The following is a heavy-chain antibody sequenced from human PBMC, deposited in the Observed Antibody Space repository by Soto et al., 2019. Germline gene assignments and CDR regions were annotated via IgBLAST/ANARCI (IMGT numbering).Heavy chain of an antibody. CDR2: IIPILGIA. CDR3: VGSSAGYGGVGYYYYMDV. CDR1: GGTFSSYT. Sequence: GASVKVSCKASGGTFSSYTISWVRQAPGQGLEWMGRIIPILGIANYAQKFQGRVTITADKSTSTAYMELSSLRSEDTAVYYCVGSSAGYGGVGYYYYMDVWGKGTTVTVSS. V-gene: IGHV1-69*02. D-gene: IGHD5-12*01. J-gene: IGHJ6*03.